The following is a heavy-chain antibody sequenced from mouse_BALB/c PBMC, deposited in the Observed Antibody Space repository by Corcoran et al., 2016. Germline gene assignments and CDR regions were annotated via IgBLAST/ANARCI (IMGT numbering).Heavy chain of an antibody. CDR3: ARRATDHYFDY. J-gene: IGHJ2*01. D-gene: IGHD3-1*01. CDR2: ILPGSGIT. Sequence: QVQLQQSGAELMKPGASVKISCKATGYTFSSYWIEWVKQRPGHGLEWIGEILPGSGITNYNEKFKGKATFTADTSSNTAYMQLSSLTSEDSAVYYCARRATDHYFDYWGQGTTLTVSS. CDR1: GYTFSSYW. V-gene: IGHV1-9*01.